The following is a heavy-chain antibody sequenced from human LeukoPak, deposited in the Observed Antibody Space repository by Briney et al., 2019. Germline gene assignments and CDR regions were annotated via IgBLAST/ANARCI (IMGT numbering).Heavy chain of an antibody. CDR3: ASRSSWYVD. Sequence: GGSLRLSCAASGFTFRSYSMNWVRQAPGKGLEWVSYISSSSSTIYYADSVKGRFTISRDNAKNSLYLQMNSLRAEDTAVYYCASRSSWYVDWGQGTLVTVSS. D-gene: IGHD6-13*01. CDR1: GFTFRSYS. V-gene: IGHV3-48*01. J-gene: IGHJ4*02. CDR2: ISSSSSTI.